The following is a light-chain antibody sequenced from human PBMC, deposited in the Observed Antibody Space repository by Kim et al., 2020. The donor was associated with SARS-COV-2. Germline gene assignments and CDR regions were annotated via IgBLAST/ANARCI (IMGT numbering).Light chain of an antibody. V-gene: IGKV1-5*01. CDR2: AGS. Sequence: AGLPDLCTIAGRASHRITKSSASQPQTPGKVPNLPCQAGSSLQSGVPSRFSGGGSGTEFTLTISSLQPDDFATYFCQKYNSYSLTFGRGTKVDIK. J-gene: IGKJ1*01. CDR3: QKYNSYSLT. CDR1: HRITKS.